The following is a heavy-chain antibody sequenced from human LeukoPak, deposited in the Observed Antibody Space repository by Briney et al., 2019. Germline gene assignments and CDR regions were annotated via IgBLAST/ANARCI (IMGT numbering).Heavy chain of an antibody. Sequence: PGGSLRLSCTASGFTFEDYGMSWVRQGPGKGLEWLSGIDGNGGRTPYADSVKGRFTISRDNAKNFLYLQMNSLRVEDTAVYYCAKDYSGYDSYYFDYWGQGTLVTVSS. V-gene: IGHV3-20*04. D-gene: IGHD5-12*01. CDR1: GFTFEDYG. CDR2: IDGNGGRT. CDR3: AKDYSGYDSYYFDY. J-gene: IGHJ4*02.